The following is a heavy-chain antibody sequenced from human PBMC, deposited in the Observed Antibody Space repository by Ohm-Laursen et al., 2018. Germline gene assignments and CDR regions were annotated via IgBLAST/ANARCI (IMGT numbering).Heavy chain of an antibody. CDR2: LSASGITT. V-gene: IGHV3-23*01. J-gene: IGHJ3*02. Sequence: SLRLSCAASGFTLSSYGMHWVRQAPGKGLEWVSALSASGITTYYADSVKGRFTISRDTSKNTLFLQMSSLRAEDTAVYYCARPRDGYNLVAFDIWGQGTMVTVSS. D-gene: IGHD5-24*01. CDR3: ARPRDGYNLVAFDI. CDR1: GFTLSSYG.